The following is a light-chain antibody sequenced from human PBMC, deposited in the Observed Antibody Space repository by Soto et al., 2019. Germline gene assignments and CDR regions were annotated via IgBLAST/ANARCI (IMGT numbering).Light chain of an antibody. V-gene: IGLV1-40*01. J-gene: IGLJ1*01. CDR3: YSYAGSHNV. CDR2: GNR. CDR1: SSNLGAGYD. Sequence: QSVLTQPPSVSGAPGQRVTISCTGNSSNLGAGYDVHWYQQLPGAAPKLVIFGNRNRPSGVPERFSGSKSGTSASLAITGLQAEDEADYYCYSYAGSHNVFGTGTKLTVL.